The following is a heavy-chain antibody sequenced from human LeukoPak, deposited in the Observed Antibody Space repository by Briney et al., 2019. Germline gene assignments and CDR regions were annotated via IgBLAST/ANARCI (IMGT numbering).Heavy chain of an antibody. V-gene: IGHV3-74*01. CDR2: ISGDGRNI. J-gene: IGHJ6*02. D-gene: IGHD2-21*02. CDR1: GFTFSSYW. CDR3: ARGGGDHTLYYYGMDV. Sequence: GGSLRLSCVASGFTFSSYWMHWVRQDPRKGLVWVSRISGDGRNINYADSVKGRFTISRDNSKNTLYLQMNSLRAEDTAVYYCARGGGDHTLYYYGMDVWGQGTTVTVSS.